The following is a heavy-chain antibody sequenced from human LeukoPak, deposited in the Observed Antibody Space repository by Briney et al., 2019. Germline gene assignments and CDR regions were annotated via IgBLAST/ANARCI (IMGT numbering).Heavy chain of an antibody. CDR3: ARALELTHPDY. CDR1: GFSFSDYP. Sequence: GMSLRLSCAAAGFSFSDYPMHWVRQAPGKGLEWVAVVSYDGTSKYYGDSVKGRSTVSRDNSKNTLYLQMNSLRNEDTAMYYCARALELTHPDYWGQGTLVTVSS. D-gene: IGHD4/OR15-4a*01. J-gene: IGHJ4*02. V-gene: IGHV3-30-3*01. CDR2: VSYDGTSK.